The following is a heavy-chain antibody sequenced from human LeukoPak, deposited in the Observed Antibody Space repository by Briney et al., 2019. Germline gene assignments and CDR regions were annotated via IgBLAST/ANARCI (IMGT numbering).Heavy chain of an antibody. V-gene: IGHV1-2*02. Sequence: GASVKVSCKASGYTFTGYYMHWVRQAPGQGLEWMGWINPNSGGTNYAQKFQGRVTMTRDTSISTAYMELSSLRSEDTAVYYCARVNYYDSSGYSTWGQGTLVTVSS. CDR1: GYTFTGYY. J-gene: IGHJ4*02. CDR2: INPNSGGT. CDR3: ARVNYYDSSGYST. D-gene: IGHD3-22*01.